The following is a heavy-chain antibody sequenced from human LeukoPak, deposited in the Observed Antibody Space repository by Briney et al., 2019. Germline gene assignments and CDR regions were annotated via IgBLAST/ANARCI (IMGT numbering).Heavy chain of an antibody. CDR1: GGSFSGYY. CDR3: AKDGDDYGDFGYYMDV. J-gene: IGHJ6*03. CDR2: INHSGST. D-gene: IGHD4-17*01. V-gene: IGHV4-34*01. Sequence: MPSETLSLTCAVYGGSFSGYYWSWIRQPPGKGLEWIGEINHSGSTNYNPSLKSRVTISVDTSKNQFSLKLSSVTAADTAVYYCAKDGDDYGDFGYYMDVWGKGTTVTISS.